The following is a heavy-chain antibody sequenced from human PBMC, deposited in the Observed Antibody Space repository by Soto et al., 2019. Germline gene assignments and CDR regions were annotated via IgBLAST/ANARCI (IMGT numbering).Heavy chain of an antibody. J-gene: IGHJ4*02. V-gene: IGHV3-23*01. CDR3: AKDSNMDDFWSGPN. D-gene: IGHD3-3*01. Sequence: GWSLRLSCAASGFTFSSYAMSWVRQAPGEGLEWVSAISGSGGSTYYADSVKGRVTISRGHSKNTLYLQMNSLRAEDTAVYYCAKDSNMDDFWSGPNWGQGTLVTVSS. CDR1: GFTFSSYA. CDR2: ISGSGGST.